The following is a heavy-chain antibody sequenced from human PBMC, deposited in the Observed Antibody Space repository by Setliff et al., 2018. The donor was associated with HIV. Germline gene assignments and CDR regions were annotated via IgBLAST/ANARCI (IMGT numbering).Heavy chain of an antibody. Sequence: ASVKVSCKASGYTFTGYAINWVRQAPGQGLEWMGRVNPNSGGTDYPQKFQARVTMTRDTSISTAYMELSGLTSADTAVYYCARSHIFTGYYSSPTYYFDFWGQGTLVTVSS. CDR3: ARSHIFTGYYSSPTYYFDF. V-gene: IGHV1-2*06. J-gene: IGHJ4*02. CDR1: GYTFTGYA. CDR2: VNPNSGGT. D-gene: IGHD3-9*01.